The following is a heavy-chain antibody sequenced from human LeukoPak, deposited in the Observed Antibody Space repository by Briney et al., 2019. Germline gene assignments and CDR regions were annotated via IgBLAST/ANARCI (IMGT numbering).Heavy chain of an antibody. CDR3: ARGGFTTDY. Sequence: GRSLRLSCAASGFTFSSYAIHWVRQAPGMGLEWVADISYDGSNKYNADSVKGRFTISRDNAKNSLYLQMNSLRAEDTAVYFCARGGFTTDYWGQGTLVTVSS. CDR2: ISYDGSNK. CDR1: GFTFSSYA. J-gene: IGHJ4*02. D-gene: IGHD3-10*01. V-gene: IGHV3-30-3*01.